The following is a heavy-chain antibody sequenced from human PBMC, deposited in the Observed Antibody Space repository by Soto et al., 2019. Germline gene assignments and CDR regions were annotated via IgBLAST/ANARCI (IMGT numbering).Heavy chain of an antibody. CDR2: TYITGDT. V-gene: IGHV4-4*07. J-gene: IGHJ4*02. CDR1: GDSISSYY. Sequence: SETLSLTCSVSGDSISSYYWSWIRQSAGKGLEWIGRTYITGDTNYNPSLKSRVTMSLDASKKQLSLKLSSVTAADTAVYYCARDYTETVDGPTPFYFDYWGQGTPVTVSS. CDR3: ARDYTETVDGPTPFYFDY. D-gene: IGHD6-19*01.